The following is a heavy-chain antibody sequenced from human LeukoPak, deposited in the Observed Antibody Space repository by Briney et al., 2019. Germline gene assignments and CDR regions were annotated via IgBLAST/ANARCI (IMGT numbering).Heavy chain of an antibody. D-gene: IGHD3-10*01. J-gene: IGHJ4*02. CDR1: GGTFSSYA. Sequence: SVKVSCKASGGTFSSYAISWVRQPPGQGLEWMGGIIPIFGTANYAQKFQGRVTITTDESTSTAYMELSSLRSEDTAVYYCARVRGSGSYVLDYWGQGTLVTVSS. V-gene: IGHV1-69*05. CDR2: IIPIFGTA. CDR3: ARVRGSGSYVLDY.